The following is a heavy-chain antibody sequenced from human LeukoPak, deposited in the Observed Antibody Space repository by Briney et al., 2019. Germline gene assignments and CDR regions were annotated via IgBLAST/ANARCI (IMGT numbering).Heavy chain of an antibody. J-gene: IGHJ4*02. Sequence: GGSLRLSCAASGFTFSSYWMNWVRQAPGKGLEWVANIKQDGSEKYYVDSVKGRFTISRDNSKNTLYLQMNGLRPEDTAVYFCAKDWGSKFASGSSYLDSWGQGTLVTVSS. CDR3: AKDWGSKFASGSSYLDS. CDR2: IKQDGSEK. D-gene: IGHD3-10*01. V-gene: IGHV3-7*01. CDR1: GFTFSSYW.